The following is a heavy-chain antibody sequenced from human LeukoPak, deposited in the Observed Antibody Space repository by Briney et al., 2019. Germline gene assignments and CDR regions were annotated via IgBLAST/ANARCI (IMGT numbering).Heavy chain of an antibody. CDR1: GYTFTGYY. Sequence: GASVKVSCKASGYTFTGYYVHWVRQAPGQGLEWMGWINPNSGGTNYAQKFQGRVTMTRDTSISTAYMELSRLRSDDTAVYYCASESLPTTVTTGGAFDIWGQGTMVTVSS. CDR3: ASESLPTTVTTGGAFDI. V-gene: IGHV1-2*02. D-gene: IGHD4-17*01. CDR2: INPNSGGT. J-gene: IGHJ3*02.